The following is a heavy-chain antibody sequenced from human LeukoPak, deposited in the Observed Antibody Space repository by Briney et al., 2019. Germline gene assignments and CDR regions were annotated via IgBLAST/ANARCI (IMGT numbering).Heavy chain of an antibody. CDR1: GYTFTCYY. V-gene: IGHV1-2*04. J-gene: IGHJ6*04. CDR3: ARALSPFDYYYGMDV. D-gene: IGHD3-16*01. CDR2: INPNSGGT. Sequence: ASVKVSCKASGYTFTCYYMHWVRHAPGQGLEWMGWINPNSGGTNYAQKFQGWVTMTRDTSISTAYMELSRLRSDDTAVYYCARALSPFDYYYGMDVWGKGTTVTVSS.